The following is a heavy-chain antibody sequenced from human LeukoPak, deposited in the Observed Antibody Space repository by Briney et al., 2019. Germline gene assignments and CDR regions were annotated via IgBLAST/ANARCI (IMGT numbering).Heavy chain of an antibody. V-gene: IGHV4-34*01. D-gene: IGHD3-3*01. Sequence: SETLSLTCAVYGGSFSVYYWSWIRQPPGKGLEWIGEINHSGSTNYNPSLKSRVTISVDTSKNQFSLKLSSVTAADTAVYYCARANYDFWSGIDYWGQGTLVTVSS. CDR3: ARANYDFWSGIDY. CDR2: INHSGST. J-gene: IGHJ4*02. CDR1: GGSFSVYY.